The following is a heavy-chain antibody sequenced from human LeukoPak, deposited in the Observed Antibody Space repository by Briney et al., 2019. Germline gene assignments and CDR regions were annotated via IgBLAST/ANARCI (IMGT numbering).Heavy chain of an antibody. V-gene: IGHV1-18*01. Sequence: APVKVSCKASGYTFTSYGISWVRQAPGQGLEWMGWISAYNGNTNYAQKLQGRVTMTTDTSTSTAYMELRSLRSDDTAVYYCARVPKYCSSTSSCWFDPWGQGTLVTVSS. CDR1: GYTFTSYG. D-gene: IGHD2-2*01. CDR3: ARVPKYCSSTSSCWFDP. J-gene: IGHJ5*02. CDR2: ISAYNGNT.